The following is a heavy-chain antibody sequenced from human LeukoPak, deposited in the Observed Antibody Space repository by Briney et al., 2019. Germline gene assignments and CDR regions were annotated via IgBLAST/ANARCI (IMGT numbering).Heavy chain of an antibody. D-gene: IGHD2-21*01. J-gene: IGHJ4*02. Sequence: GGSLRLSCAASGFTFSSYEKNGLRRAPGKGLVGVLYNSCNGEPIYHADSVKGRLTLSRDNSKNSLYLQMNSLRAEDTAVYYCARLPGRIGQYGDYRGQGNLVSVSS. V-gene: IGHV3-48*03. CDR2: NSCNGEPI. CDR1: GFTFSSYE. CDR3: ARLPGRIGQYGDY.